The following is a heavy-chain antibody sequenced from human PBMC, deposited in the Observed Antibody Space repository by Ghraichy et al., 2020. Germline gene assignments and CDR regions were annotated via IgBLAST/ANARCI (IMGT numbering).Heavy chain of an antibody. Sequence: GGSLRLSCAASGFTFSSYAMHWVRQAPGKGLEWVAVISYDGSNKYYADSVKGRFTISRDNSKNTLYLQMNSLRAEDTAVYYCARGTVRTSYNWNDGGMDVWGQGTTVTVSS. J-gene: IGHJ6*02. CDR3: ARGTVRTSYNWNDGGMDV. CDR2: ISYDGSNK. V-gene: IGHV3-30*04. CDR1: GFTFSSYA. D-gene: IGHD1-20*01.